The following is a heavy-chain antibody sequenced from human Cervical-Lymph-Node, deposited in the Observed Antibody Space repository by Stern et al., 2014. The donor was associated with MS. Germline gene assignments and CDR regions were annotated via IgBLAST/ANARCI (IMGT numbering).Heavy chain of an antibody. D-gene: IGHD1-14*01. Sequence: QLVQSGAEMKKPGSSVKVSCKASGGSFSSYAVNWVRQAPGQRPEWMGGIIPMYGTANYAQEFQGRLTLIADESTSTAYMELISLTSEDTAMYYCAREATAHSGTFDFWGQGTLVTVSS. CDR1: GGSFSSYA. J-gene: IGHJ4*02. V-gene: IGHV1-69*01. CDR2: IIPMYGTA. CDR3: AREATAHSGTFDF.